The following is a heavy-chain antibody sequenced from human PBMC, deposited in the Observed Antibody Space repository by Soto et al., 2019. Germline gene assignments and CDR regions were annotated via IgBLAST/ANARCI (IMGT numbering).Heavy chain of an antibody. Sequence: VEVSCEASGGTFSRYSICWARHDPGKGLEWMGGIIPIFGTANYAQKFQGRVTITADESTSTAYMELSSLRSEDTAVYYCARESRYCSGGSCYFLPGIDYWGQGALVTVSS. V-gene: IGHV1-69*01. CDR1: GGTFSRYS. D-gene: IGHD2-15*01. CDR3: ARESRYCSGGSCYFLPGIDY. CDR2: IIPIFGTA. J-gene: IGHJ4*02.